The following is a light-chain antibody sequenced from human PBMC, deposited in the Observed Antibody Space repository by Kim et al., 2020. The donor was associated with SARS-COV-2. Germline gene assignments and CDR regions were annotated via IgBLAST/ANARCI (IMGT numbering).Light chain of an antibody. CDR1: QSISSS. CDR3: QQSFGAPRT. J-gene: IGKJ2*01. Sequence: DIQMTQSPSSLSASVGDRVTITCRSSQSISSSLNWYQEKPGKAPKLLIYASSTLQSGVPSRFSGSGSGTDFILTITSLQPEDFATYYCQQSFGAPRTFGQGTKLEI. V-gene: IGKV1-39*01. CDR2: ASS.